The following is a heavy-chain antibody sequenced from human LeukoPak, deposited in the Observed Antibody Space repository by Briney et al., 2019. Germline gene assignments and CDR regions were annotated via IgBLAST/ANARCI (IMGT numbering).Heavy chain of an antibody. V-gene: IGHV4-61*02. CDR2: IYTSGST. J-gene: IGHJ5*02. CDR1: GVSISSGSYY. D-gene: IGHD2-21*02. Sequence: SETLSLTCAVSGVSISSGSYYWSWIRQPAGKGLEWIGRIYTSGSTNYNPSLKSRVTISVDTSKNQFSLKLSSVTAADTAVYYCARDRSELKFWWRQVHWFDPWGQGTLVTVSS. CDR3: ARDRSELKFWWRQVHWFDP.